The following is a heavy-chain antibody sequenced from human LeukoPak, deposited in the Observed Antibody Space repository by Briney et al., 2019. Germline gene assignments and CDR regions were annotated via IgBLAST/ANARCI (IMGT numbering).Heavy chain of an antibody. CDR3: PRVASAGYCSGGSCYSSYMDV. CDR2: ISAYNGNT. Sequence: ASVKVSCKASGYSFTSYGISWVRQAPGQGLEWMGWISAYNGNTNYAQKLQGRVTMTTDTSTSTAYMELRSLRSDDTAVYYCPRVASAGYCSGGSCYSSYMDVWGKGTTVTVSS. D-gene: IGHD2-15*01. V-gene: IGHV1-18*01. J-gene: IGHJ6*03. CDR1: GYSFTSYG.